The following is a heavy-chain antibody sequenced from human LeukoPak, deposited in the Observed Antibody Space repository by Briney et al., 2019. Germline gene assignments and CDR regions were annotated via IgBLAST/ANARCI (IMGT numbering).Heavy chain of an antibody. CDR1: GFTFSSYA. D-gene: IGHD4-17*01. J-gene: IGHJ4*02. CDR2: ISGSGGST. CDR3: AKWPATTVTGENRDY. Sequence: GGSLRLSCAASGFTFSSYAMSWVRQAPGKGLEWVSAISGSGGSTYYADSVKGRFTISRDNSKNALYLQMNSLRAEDMAVYYCAKWPATTVTGENRDYWGQGTLVTVSS. V-gene: IGHV3-23*01.